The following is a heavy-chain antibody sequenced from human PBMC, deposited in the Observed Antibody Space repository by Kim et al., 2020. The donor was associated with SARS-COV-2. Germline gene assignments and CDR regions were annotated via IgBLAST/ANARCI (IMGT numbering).Heavy chain of an antibody. CDR3: ARLSARLVFDY. V-gene: IGHV3-21*01. J-gene: IGHJ4*02. D-gene: IGHD2-8*02. Sequence: GGSLRLSCAASGFTFSSYSMNWVRQAPGKGLEWVSSISSSSSYIYYADSVKGRFTISRDNAKNSLYLQMNSLRAEDTAVYYCARLSARLVFDYWGQGTLVTVSS. CDR1: GFTFSSYS. CDR2: ISSSSSYI.